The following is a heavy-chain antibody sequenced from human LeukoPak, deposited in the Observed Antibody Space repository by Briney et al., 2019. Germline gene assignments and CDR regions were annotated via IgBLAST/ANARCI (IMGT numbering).Heavy chain of an antibody. CDR2: IRNGETEI. CDR3: AKDGGRYRFDY. V-gene: IGHV3-30*02. D-gene: IGHD3-16*02. CDR1: GFPFNVYN. J-gene: IGHJ4*02. Sequence: GGSLRLSCAAPGFPFNVYNIHWIRRAPGRGLEWVSFIRNGETEIHYADFAKGRFTISRDRSKNSVYLQMNSLRPDDTAVYYCAKDGGRYRFDYWGQGTMVTVSS.